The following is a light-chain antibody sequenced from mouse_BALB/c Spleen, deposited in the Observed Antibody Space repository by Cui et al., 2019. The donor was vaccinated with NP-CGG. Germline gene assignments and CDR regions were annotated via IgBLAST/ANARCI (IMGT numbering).Light chain of an antibody. CDR2: GTN. J-gene: IGLJ1*01. Sequence: QAVVTPESALTTSPGETVTFTCRSSTGAVTTNNYANWVQEKPDHLFTGLIGGTNNRAPGVPARFSGSLIGDKAALTITGAQTEDEAIYFCALWYSNHWVFGGGTKLTVL. V-gene: IGLV1*01. CDR3: ALWYSNHWV. CDR1: TGAVTTNNY.